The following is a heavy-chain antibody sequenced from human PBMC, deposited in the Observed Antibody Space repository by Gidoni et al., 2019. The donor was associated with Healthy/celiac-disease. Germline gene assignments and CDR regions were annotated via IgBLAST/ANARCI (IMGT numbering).Heavy chain of an antibody. CDR1: GYTFTSYA. CDR3: ARASVGGWIDY. V-gene: IGHV1-3*01. J-gene: IGHJ4*02. Sequence: QVQLVQSGAEVKKTGASVKVSCKASGYTFTSYAMHWVRQAPGQRLEWMGWINAGNGNTKYSQKFQGRVTITRDTSASTAYMELSSLRSEDTAVYYCARASVGGWIDYWGQGTLVTVSS. CDR2: INAGNGNT. D-gene: IGHD6-19*01.